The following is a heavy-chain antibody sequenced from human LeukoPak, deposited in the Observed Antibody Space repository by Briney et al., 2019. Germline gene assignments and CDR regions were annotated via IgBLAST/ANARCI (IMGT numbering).Heavy chain of an antibody. CDR3: AKDRAIVVLPGGIRQLLYY. CDR1: GFTFSSYG. Sequence: PGGSLRLSCAVSGFTFSSYGWHCVRQAPGKGLEWVAVISYDGSNKYYADSVKGRFTISRDNSKNTLYLQMNSLRAEDTSVYYRAKDRAIVVLPGGIRQLLYYWSQGTLVTVSS. CDR2: ISYDGSNK. D-gene: IGHD2-2*01. V-gene: IGHV3-30*18. J-gene: IGHJ4*02.